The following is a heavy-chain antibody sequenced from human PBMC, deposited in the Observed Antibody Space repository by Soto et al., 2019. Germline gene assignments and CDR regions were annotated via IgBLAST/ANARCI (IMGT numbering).Heavy chain of an antibody. D-gene: IGHD1-1*01. Sequence: QVKLVQSGAEVKKPGASVKVSCKAAGYTLTTYGVSWVRQAPGQGLEWVGWISAYNDHTNYAQKFQGRVTMTADTSTSTAYMELRGLRSDDTAVYYCARGTYFDYWGQGTLVTVSS. J-gene: IGHJ4*02. CDR3: ARGTYFDY. CDR2: ISAYNDHT. CDR1: GYTLTTYG. V-gene: IGHV1-18*01.